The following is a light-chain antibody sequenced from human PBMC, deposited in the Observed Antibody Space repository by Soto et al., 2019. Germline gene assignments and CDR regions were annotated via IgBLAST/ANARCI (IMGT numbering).Light chain of an antibody. CDR2: PAS. CDR1: QSVSDK. J-gene: IGKJ5*01. CDR3: QHYNNWPIT. Sequence: EIVMTQSPATVSVSPGERATLFCRASQSVSDKLAWYQQKPGQAPRLLIYPASARATGIPARFSGSGSGTEFTLSISSLQSEDFAVYYCQHYNNWPITFGQGTRLQI. V-gene: IGKV3-15*01.